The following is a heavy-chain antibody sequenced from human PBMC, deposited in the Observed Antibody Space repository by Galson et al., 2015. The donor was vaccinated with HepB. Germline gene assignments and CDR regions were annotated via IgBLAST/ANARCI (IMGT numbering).Heavy chain of an antibody. CDR3: ARDRKSYSLDVEN. Sequence: ETLSLTCSVSGDSISTGSHLWAWIRQPPGKGLEWIGTISYTGNTYYNPSLKSRVIISVDTSRNEFFMNMYSVTAADTAVYYCARDRKSYSLDVENWGQGTLVTVSS. V-gene: IGHV4-39*02. CDR2: ISYTGNT. CDR1: GDSISTGSHL. D-gene: IGHD5-18*01. J-gene: IGHJ4*02.